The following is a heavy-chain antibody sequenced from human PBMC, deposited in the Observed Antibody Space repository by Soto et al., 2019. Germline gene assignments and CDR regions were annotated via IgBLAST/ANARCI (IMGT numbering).Heavy chain of an antibody. CDR1: GYSFTSYW. CDR3: ARLRRYSSYYYYYMDV. CDR2: IYPGDSDT. J-gene: IGHJ6*03. Sequence: PGESLKISCKGSGYSFTSYWIGWVRQMPGKGLEWMGIIYPGDSDTRYSPSFQGQVTISADKSISTAYLQWSSLKASDTAMYYCARLRRYSSYYYYYMDVWGKGTTVTVSS. V-gene: IGHV5-51*01. D-gene: IGHD6-13*01.